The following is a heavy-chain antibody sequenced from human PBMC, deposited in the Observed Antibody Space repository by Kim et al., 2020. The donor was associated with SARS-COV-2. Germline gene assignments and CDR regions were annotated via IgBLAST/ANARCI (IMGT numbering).Heavy chain of an antibody. D-gene: IGHD3-3*01. Sequence: SETLSLTCAVYGGSFSGYYWSWIRQPPGKGLEWIGEINHSGSTNYNPSLKSRVTISVDTSKNQFSLKLSSVTAADTAVYYCARGARITIFGAYNWFDPWG. J-gene: IGHJ5*02. CDR1: GGSFSGYY. CDR3: ARGARITIFGAYNWFDP. CDR2: INHSGST. V-gene: IGHV4-34*01.